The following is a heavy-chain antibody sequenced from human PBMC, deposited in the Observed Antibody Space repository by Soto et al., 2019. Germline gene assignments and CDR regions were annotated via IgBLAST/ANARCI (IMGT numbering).Heavy chain of an antibody. CDR3: SKGRLAMIVAEDAFDI. Sequence: PXGSLMLSLSASGFTFSSYAMSLVRQARGKGLEWVSGVSGSGGSTYYADSVTGRFTISRDNSKNTLYLQMKSLRAVDTAVYYCSKGRLAMIVAEDAFDIWGQGTMVTVSS. CDR2: VSGSGGST. V-gene: IGHV3-23*01. D-gene: IGHD3-22*01. CDR1: GFTFSSYA. J-gene: IGHJ3*02.